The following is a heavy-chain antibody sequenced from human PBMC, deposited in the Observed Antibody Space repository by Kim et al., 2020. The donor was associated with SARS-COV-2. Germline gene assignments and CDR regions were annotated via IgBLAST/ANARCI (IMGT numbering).Heavy chain of an antibody. J-gene: IGHJ6*02. Sequence: SVKVSCKASGGTFSSYSISWVRQAPGQGLEWMGWIIPIFGTANYAQKFQGRVTITPDESTSTAYMELSSLRSEDTAVYYCARAHHGDYRHYYYYGMDVWGQGTTVTVSS. D-gene: IGHD4-17*01. CDR1: GGTFSSYS. CDR3: ARAHHGDYRHYYYYGMDV. CDR2: IIPIFGTA. V-gene: IGHV1-69*13.